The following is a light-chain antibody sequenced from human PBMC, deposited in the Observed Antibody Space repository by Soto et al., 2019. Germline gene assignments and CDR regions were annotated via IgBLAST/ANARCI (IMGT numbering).Light chain of an antibody. CDR1: SRDVGGYNS. J-gene: IGLJ1*01. V-gene: IGLV2-14*01. CDR2: DVS. CDR3: SSYTTGGSYV. Sequence: QSALTQPASVSGSPGLSIAISCTGTSRDVGGYNSVSWYQQQPGKVPKLMIYDVSNRPSGVSNRFSGSKSGNTASLTISGLQAEYEGDDYCSSYTTGGSYVFGTGTKLTVL.